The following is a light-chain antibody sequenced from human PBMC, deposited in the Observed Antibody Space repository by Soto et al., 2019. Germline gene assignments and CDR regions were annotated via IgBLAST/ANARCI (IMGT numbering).Light chain of an antibody. CDR3: SSYKISNKDV. V-gene: IGLV2-14*01. Sequence: QSVLTQPASVSGSPGQSITISCTGTSSDVGGYNYVSLYQQHPGKAPQLMIYEVSNRPSGVSNRFSGSKSGNTASLTIYGLQDEDETDYYWSSYKISNKDVFGTGTKVTVL. CDR2: EVS. J-gene: IGLJ1*01. CDR1: SSDVGGYNY.